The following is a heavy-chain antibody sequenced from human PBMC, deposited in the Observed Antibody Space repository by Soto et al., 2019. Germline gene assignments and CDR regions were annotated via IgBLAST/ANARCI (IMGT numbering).Heavy chain of an antibody. Sequence: GGSLRLSCAASGFTFSSYAMHWVRQAPGKGLEWVAVISYDGSNKYYADSVKGRFTISRDNSKNTLYLQMNSLRAEDTAVYYCARDAPPFDPWGQGTLVTVSS. CDR1: GFTFSSYA. CDR2: ISYDGSNK. CDR3: ARDAPPFDP. J-gene: IGHJ5*02. V-gene: IGHV3-30-3*01.